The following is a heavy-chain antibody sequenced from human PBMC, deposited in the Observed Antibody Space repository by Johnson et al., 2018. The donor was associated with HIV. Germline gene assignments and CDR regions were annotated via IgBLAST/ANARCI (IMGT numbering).Heavy chain of an antibody. D-gene: IGHD6-13*01. CDR1: GFTFDDYA. CDR2: ISWNSGSI. J-gene: IGHJ3*02. Sequence: QLVESGGGVVQPGGSLRLSCAASGFTFDDYAMHWVRQAPGKGLEWVSGISWNSGSIGYADSVKGRFTISRDNAKNSLYLQMNSLRAEDTALYYCAKVRRGSSWDLRAFDIWGQGTMVTVSS. V-gene: IGHV3-9*01. CDR3: AKVRRGSSWDLRAFDI.